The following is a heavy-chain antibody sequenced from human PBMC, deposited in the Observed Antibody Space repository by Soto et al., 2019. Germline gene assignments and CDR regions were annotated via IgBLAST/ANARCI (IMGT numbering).Heavy chain of an antibody. CDR1: GSSFTSYW. D-gene: IGHD5-18*01. J-gene: IGHJ6*02. CDR2: IYPGDSDT. Sequence: PGESLKISCKGSGSSFTSYWIGWVRQMPGKGLEWMGIIYPGDSDTRYSPSFQGQVTIAADKSISTAYLQWSSLKASDTAMYYCARLSVDTAMVNSGMDVWGQGTTVTVSS. V-gene: IGHV5-51*01. CDR3: ARLSVDTAMVNSGMDV.